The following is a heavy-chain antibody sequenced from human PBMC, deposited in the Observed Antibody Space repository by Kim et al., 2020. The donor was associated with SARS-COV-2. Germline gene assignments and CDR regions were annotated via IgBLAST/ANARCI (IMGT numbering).Heavy chain of an antibody. CDR1: GGSISSSNW. V-gene: IGHV4-4*02. Sequence: SETLSLTCAVSGGSISSSNWWSWVRQPPGKGLEWIGEIYHSGSTNYNPSLKSRVTISVDKSKNQFSLKLSSVTAADTAVYYCARRPAKDSYGNYYYYGMDVWGQGTTVTVSS. CDR2: IYHSGST. D-gene: IGHD5-18*01. J-gene: IGHJ6*02. CDR3: ARRPAKDSYGNYYYYGMDV.